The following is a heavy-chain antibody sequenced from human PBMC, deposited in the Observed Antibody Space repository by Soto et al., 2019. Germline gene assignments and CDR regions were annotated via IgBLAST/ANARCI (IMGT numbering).Heavy chain of an antibody. CDR1: GFTFSSYG. J-gene: IGHJ3*02. CDR2: IWYDGSNK. CDR3: AGELYYDSSHDAFDI. V-gene: IGHV3-33*01. D-gene: IGHD3-22*01. Sequence: GSLRLSCAASGFTFSSYGMHWVRQAPGKGLEWVAVIWYDGSNKYYADSVKGRFTISRDNSKNTLYLQMNSLRAEDTAVYYCAGELYYDSSHDAFDIWGQGTMVTVSS.